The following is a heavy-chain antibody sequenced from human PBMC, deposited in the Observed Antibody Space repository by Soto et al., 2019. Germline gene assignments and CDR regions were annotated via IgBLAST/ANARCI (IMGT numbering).Heavy chain of an antibody. D-gene: IGHD2-21*01. CDR3: AKNSGGMDV. Sequence: GGSLRVSWAASGFRFSSHAMSWVRQAPGKGLEWVSAISGSGGDTNYADAVKGRFTISRDNSKNTLFLQMNSLRAEDTAVYYCAKNSGGMDVWGQGTTVTVSS. CDR1: GFRFSSHA. J-gene: IGHJ6*02. V-gene: IGHV3-23*01. CDR2: ISGSGGDT.